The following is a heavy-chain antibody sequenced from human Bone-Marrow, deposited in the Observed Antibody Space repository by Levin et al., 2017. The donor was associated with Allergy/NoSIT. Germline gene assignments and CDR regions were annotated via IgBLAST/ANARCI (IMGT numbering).Heavy chain of an antibody. CDR3: ARGWSRRRYYYYGMDV. J-gene: IGHJ6*02. CDR1: GFTFSSYS. Sequence: GGSLRLSCAASGFTFSSYSMNWVRQAPGKGLEWVSYISSSSSTIYYADSVKGRFTISRDNAKNSLYLQMNSLRAEDTAVYYCARGWSRRRYYYYGMDVWGQGTTVTVSS. CDR2: ISSSSSTI. V-gene: IGHV3-48*04.